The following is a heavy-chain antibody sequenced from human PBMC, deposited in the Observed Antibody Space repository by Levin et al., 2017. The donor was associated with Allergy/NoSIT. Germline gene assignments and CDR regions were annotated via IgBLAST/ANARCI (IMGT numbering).Heavy chain of an antibody. J-gene: IGHJ6*02. V-gene: IGHV4-4*07. CDR1: GGSISSYY. CDR2: IYTSGST. CDR3: ARDSQQTQYCSSTSCDQPISYGMDV. D-gene: IGHD2-2*01. Sequence: SETLSLTCTVSGGSISSYYWSWIRQPAGKGLEWIGRIYTSGSTNYNPSLKSRVTMSVDTSKNQFSLKLSSVTAADTAVYYCARDSQQTQYCSSTSCDQPISYGMDVWGQGTTVTVSS.